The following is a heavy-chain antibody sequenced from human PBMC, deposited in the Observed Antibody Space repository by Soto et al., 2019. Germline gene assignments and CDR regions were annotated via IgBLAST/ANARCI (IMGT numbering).Heavy chain of an antibody. Sequence: LQTLSLTSGVSGGSIGGRGGWSWISQPPGKGLEWIGEINHSGSTNYNPSLKSRVTISVDTSKNQFSLKLSSVTAADTAVYYCARLKIAAAAGGYYYGMDVWGQGTTVTVSS. V-gene: IGHV4-4*02. CDR3: ARLKIAAAAGGYYYGMDV. CDR2: INHSGST. CDR1: GGSIGGRGG. J-gene: IGHJ6*02. D-gene: IGHD6-13*01.